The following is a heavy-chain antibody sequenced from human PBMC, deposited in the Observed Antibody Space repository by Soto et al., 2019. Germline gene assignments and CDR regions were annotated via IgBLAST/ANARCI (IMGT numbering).Heavy chain of an antibody. CDR2: IKQDGSEK. CDR3: ARFPLGYCSGGSCQYNWFDP. V-gene: IGHV3-7*01. D-gene: IGHD2-15*01. J-gene: IGHJ5*02. Sequence: PGGSLRLSCAASGFTFSSYWMSWFRQAPGKGLEWVANIKQDGSEKYYVDSVKGRFTISRDNAKNSLYLQMNSLRAEDTAVYYCARFPLGYCSGGSCQYNWFDPWGQGTLVTVSS. CDR1: GFTFSSYW.